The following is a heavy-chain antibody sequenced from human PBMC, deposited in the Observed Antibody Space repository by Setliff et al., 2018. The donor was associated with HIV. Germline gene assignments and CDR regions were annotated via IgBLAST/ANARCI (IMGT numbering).Heavy chain of an antibody. CDR1: GYPFLNYG. Sequence: SVKVSCKASGYPFLNYGITWVRQAPGKGLEWMGGIIPIFDTTTYAKKFQGRVTVTRDTSTSTVYMELNSLSPEDTAVYYCARGLRGVIKGRYYYMDVWGKGTTVTVSS. D-gene: IGHD3-10*01. CDR3: ARGLRGVIKGRYYYMDV. CDR2: IIPIFDTT. V-gene: IGHV1-69*05. J-gene: IGHJ6*03.